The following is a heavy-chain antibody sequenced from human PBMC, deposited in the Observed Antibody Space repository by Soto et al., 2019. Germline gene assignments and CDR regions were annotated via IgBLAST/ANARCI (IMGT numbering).Heavy chain of an antibody. D-gene: IGHD3-3*01. Sequence: ASVKVSCKASGYTFTSYDINWVRQATGQGLEWMGWMNPNSGNTGYAQKFQGRVTMTRNTSISTAYMELSSLRSEDTAVYYCARGPGQPPYYDFWSGYSGVPPRTPYLDIWGQGTMVTV. J-gene: IGHJ3*02. CDR2: MNPNSGNT. CDR1: GYTFTSYD. V-gene: IGHV1-8*01. CDR3: ARGPGQPPYYDFWSGYSGVPPRTPYLDI.